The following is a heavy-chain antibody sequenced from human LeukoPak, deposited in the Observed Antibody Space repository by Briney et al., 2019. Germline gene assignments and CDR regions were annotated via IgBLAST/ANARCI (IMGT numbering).Heavy chain of an antibody. V-gene: IGHV1-69*01. CDR2: IIPIFGTA. D-gene: IGHD6-19*01. CDR1: GGTFSSYA. CDR3: ARDGYSSGWYKSYGMDV. J-gene: IGHJ6*02. Sequence: SVKVSCKASGGTFSSYAISWVRQAPGQGLEWMGGIIPIFGTANYAQKFQGRVTITADESTSTAYMELSSLRSEDTAVYYCARDGYSSGWYKSYGMDVWGQGTTVTASS.